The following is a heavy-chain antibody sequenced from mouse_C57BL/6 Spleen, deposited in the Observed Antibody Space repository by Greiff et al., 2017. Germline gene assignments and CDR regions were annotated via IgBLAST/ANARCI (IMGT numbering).Heavy chain of an antibody. J-gene: IGHJ4*01. V-gene: IGHV1-80*01. CDR3: ARRGLRAMDY. CDR1: GYAFRSYW. Sequence: VQLQESGAELVKPGASVKISCKASGYAFRSYWMNWVKQRPGKGLEWIGQIYPGDGDTNYNGKFKGKATLTADKSSSTAYMQLSSLTSEDSAVYFCARRGLRAMDYWGQGTSVTVSS. CDR2: IYPGDGDT.